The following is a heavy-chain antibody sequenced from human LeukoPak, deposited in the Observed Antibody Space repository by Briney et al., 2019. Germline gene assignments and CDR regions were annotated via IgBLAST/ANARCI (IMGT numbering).Heavy chain of an antibody. CDR2: INHSGST. CDR1: GGSFSGHC. Sequence: SETLSLTCTVYGGSFSGHCWSWIRQPPGKGLEWIREINHSGSTNYNPSLKSRVTISVDTSKDQFSLKLTSVTAADTAVYYCARGDCSGGSCYLFDYWGQGALVTVSS. J-gene: IGHJ4*02. V-gene: IGHV4-34*01. CDR3: ARGDCSGGSCYLFDY. D-gene: IGHD2-15*01.